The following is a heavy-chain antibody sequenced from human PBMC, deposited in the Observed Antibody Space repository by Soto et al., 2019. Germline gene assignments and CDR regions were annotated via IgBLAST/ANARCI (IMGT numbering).Heavy chain of an antibody. Sequence: GASVKVSCKASGGTFSSYTISWVRQAPGQGLEWMGRIIPILGITNYAQKFQGRVTMTRDKSTSTVYMELSSLRSEDTAVYYCARTPERPIHDAFDIWGQGTMVTVS. CDR2: IIPILGIT. CDR3: ARTPERPIHDAFDI. V-gene: IGHV1-69*02. J-gene: IGHJ3*02. D-gene: IGHD1-1*01. CDR1: GGTFSSYT.